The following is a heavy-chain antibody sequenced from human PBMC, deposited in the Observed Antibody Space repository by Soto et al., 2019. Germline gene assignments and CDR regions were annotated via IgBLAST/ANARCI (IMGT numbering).Heavy chain of an antibody. V-gene: IGHV3-30-3*01. CDR1: GFNFRSYA. D-gene: IGHD3-10*01. J-gene: IGHJ4*02. CDR2: ISYDGSNK. Sequence: QVQLMESGGGVVQPGRSLRLSCAASGFNFRSYAIHWVRQAPGKGLEWVAIISYDGSNKFYTDSVKGRFTISRDNSNNTLHLPMNRLRSEDTAVYYCARDGRTGTTLPHGGLDQWGQGTLVTVSS. CDR3: ARDGRTGTTLPHGGLDQ.